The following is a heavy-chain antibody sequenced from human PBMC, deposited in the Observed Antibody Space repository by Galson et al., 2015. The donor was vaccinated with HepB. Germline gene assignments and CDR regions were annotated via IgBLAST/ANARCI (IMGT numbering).Heavy chain of an antibody. CDR3: AKDASAGGGLFFNY. CDR1: GFTFNSYA. CDR2: ISGSGSSL. Sequence: SLRLSCAASGFTFNSYAMTWVRQAPGKGLEWVSTISGSGSSLYSTDSMKGRFTISRDNSKNTLYLQLNSLRPEDTAVYFCAKDASAGGGLFFNYWGQGIPITVSS. J-gene: IGHJ4*02. V-gene: IGHV3-23*01. D-gene: IGHD2-8*02.